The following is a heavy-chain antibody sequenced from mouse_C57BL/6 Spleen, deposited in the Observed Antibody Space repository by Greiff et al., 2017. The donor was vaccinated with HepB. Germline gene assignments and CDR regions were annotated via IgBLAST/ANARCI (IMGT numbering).Heavy chain of an antibody. Sequence: VQLQQPGAELVKPGASVKMSCKASGYTFTSYWITWVKQRPGQGLEWIGDIYPGSGSTNYNEKFKSKATLTVDKSSSTAYMQLSSLTSEDSAVYYCANYDYAGYFDVWGTGTTVTVSS. CDR2: IYPGSGST. CDR3: ANYDYAGYFDV. J-gene: IGHJ1*03. CDR1: GYTFTSYW. D-gene: IGHD2-4*01. V-gene: IGHV1-55*01.